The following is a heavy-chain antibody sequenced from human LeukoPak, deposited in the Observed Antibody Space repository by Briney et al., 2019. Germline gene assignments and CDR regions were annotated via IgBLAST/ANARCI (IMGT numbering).Heavy chain of an antibody. CDR2: IRSSGSTI. D-gene: IGHD1-26*01. CDR1: GFTFSDYY. CDR3: ATTKSGSYSVSAFDY. V-gene: IGHV3-11*01. J-gene: IGHJ4*02. Sequence: PGGSLRLSCAASGFTFSDYYMSWIRQAPGKGLEWVSYIRSSGSTIYYADSVKGRFTISRDNAKNSLYLQMNSLRAEDTAVYYCATTKSGSYSVSAFDYWGQGTLVTVSS.